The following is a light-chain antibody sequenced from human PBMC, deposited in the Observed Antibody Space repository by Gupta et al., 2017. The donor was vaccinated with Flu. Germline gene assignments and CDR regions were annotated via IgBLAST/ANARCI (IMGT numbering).Light chain of an antibody. Sequence: DIVMPPTPVFLSVHPGESDSLSCRSRQRLVHSYGYNCVDWFVLKPGQFPELLICLVSTRASGVSERFSGSGSGTELTRTINSVKPDDSGIYFCKQGYKSPMRFGGGTKLEI. CDR3: KQGYKSPMR. CDR2: LVS. J-gene: IGKJ4*02. V-gene: IGKV2-28*01. CDR1: QRLVHSYGYNC.